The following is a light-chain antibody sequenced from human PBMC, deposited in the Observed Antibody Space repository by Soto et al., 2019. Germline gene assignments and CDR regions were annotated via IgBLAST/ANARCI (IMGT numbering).Light chain of an antibody. CDR3: QQYVSSHT. CDR1: QSVTSTY. V-gene: IGKV3-20*01. CDR2: GAS. J-gene: IGKJ5*01. Sequence: EIVLTQSPGTLSLSPGERATLSCRASQSVTSTYLAWYQQKPGQAPRLLIYGASSRAIGIPDRFSGSVSGSDFILTINRLEPEDFAVYYCQQYVSSHTFGQGTRLEIK.